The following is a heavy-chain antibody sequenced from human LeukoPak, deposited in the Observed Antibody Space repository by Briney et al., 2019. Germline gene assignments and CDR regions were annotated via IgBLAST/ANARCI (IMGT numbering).Heavy chain of an antibody. CDR1: GYTFTSYY. D-gene: IGHD3-22*01. CDR2: IIPIFGTA. J-gene: IGHJ4*02. CDR3: ARTKTYYYDSSSYSFDY. V-gene: IGHV1-69*13. Sequence: SVKVSCKASGYTFTSYYVHWVRHCPGQGLGWRGGIIPIFGTANYAQKFQGRVTITADESTSTAYMELSSLRSEDTAVYYCARTKTYYYDSSSYSFDYWGQGTLVTVSS.